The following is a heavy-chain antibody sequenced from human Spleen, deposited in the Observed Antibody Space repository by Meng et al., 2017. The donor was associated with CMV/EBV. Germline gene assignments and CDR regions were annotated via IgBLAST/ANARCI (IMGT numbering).Heavy chain of an antibody. CDR1: GYSFTSYW. J-gene: IGHJ4*02. CDR2: IYPGDSDI. CDR3: ARLGVSSTYFDY. D-gene: IGHD2-2*01. Sequence: GGSLRLSCKGSGYSFTSYWIGWVRQMPGKGLEWMGIIYPGDSDIRYSPSFQGQVTISADKSISTAYLQWSRLKASDSAMYYCARLGVSSTYFDYWGQATLVTVSS. V-gene: IGHV5-51*01.